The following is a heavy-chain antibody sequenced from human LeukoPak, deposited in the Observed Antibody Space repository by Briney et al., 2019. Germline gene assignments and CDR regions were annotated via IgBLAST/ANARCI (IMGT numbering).Heavy chain of an antibody. Sequence: GGSLRLSCAASGFTFSSYGMHWVRQAPGKGLEWVAVISYDGSNKYYADSVKGRFTISRVNSKNTLYLQMNSLRAEDTAVYYCAKAGGDYGDYYYFDYWGQGTLVTVSS. J-gene: IGHJ4*02. V-gene: IGHV3-30*18. CDR2: ISYDGSNK. CDR3: AKAGGDYGDYYYFDY. CDR1: GFTFSSYG. D-gene: IGHD4-17*01.